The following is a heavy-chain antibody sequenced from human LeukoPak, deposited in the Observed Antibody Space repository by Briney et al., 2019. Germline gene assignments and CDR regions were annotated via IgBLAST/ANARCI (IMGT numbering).Heavy chain of an antibody. CDR1: GYTFTSYG. J-gene: IGHJ4*02. CDR2: ISAYNGNT. Sequence: GASVKVSCKASGYTFTSYGISWVRQAPGQGLEWMGWISAYNGNTNYAQKLQGRVTMTTDTSTSTAYMELRSLRSDDTAVYYCARDYDYVWGSYRSLDYWGQGTLVTVSS. V-gene: IGHV1-18*01. CDR3: ARDYDYVWGSYRSLDY. D-gene: IGHD3-16*02.